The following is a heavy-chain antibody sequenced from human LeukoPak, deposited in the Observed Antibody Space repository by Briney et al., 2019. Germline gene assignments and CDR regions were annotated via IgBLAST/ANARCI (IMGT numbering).Heavy chain of an antibody. CDR3: ARDPRYYDSAGYYFDF. J-gene: IGHJ4*02. D-gene: IGHD3-22*01. CDR1: GYTFTSYY. V-gene: IGHV1-46*01. Sequence: ASVKVSCKASGYTFTSYYMHWVRQAPGQGLEWMGIINPSGGSTSYAQKFQGRVTMTSDTSTSTVTMELRSLRSDDTAVYYCARDPRYYDSAGYYFDFWGQGTQVSVSS. CDR2: INPSGGST.